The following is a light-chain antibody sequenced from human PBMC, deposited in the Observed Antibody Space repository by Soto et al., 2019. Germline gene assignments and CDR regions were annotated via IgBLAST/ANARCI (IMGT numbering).Light chain of an antibody. CDR3: LQYNGYYRT. V-gene: IGKV1-5*03. CDR2: KAS. CDR1: QTISSW. Sequence: DIQMTQSPSTLSGSVGDRVTITCRASQTISSWLAWYQQKPGKAPKLLIYKASTLKSGVPSRFSGSGSGTEFTLTISSLQPDDFATYYCLQYNGYYRTFGQGTKVEIK. J-gene: IGKJ1*01.